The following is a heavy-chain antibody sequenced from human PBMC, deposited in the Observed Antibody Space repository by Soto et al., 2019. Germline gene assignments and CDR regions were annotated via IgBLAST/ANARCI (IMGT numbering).Heavy chain of an antibody. CDR2: ISSSSSYI. D-gene: IGHD6-13*01. J-gene: IGHJ6*02. V-gene: IGHV3-21*01. CDR3: ARASSWSEASYYSYGMDV. Sequence: VQLVESGGGLVKPGGSLRLSCAASGFTFSSYSMNWVRQAPGKGLEWVSSISSSSSYIYYADSVKGRFTISRDNAKNSLYLQINSLRAEDTAVYYCARASSWSEASYYSYGMDVWGQGTTVTVSS. CDR1: GFTFSSYS.